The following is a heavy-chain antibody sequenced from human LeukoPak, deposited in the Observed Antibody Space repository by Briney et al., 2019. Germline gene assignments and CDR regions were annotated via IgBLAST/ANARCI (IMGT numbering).Heavy chain of an antibody. V-gene: IGHV1-69*06. Sequence: SVRVSYKASGDTFNIYAINWERQAPGQGVEWMGGIIPIFGTKKYAQKFQGRVKITADKSTSTVYMELSSLRSEDTAVYYCARGDYYGSGGFDYWGQGNLVTVSS. CDR1: GDTFNIYA. D-gene: IGHD3-10*01. J-gene: IGHJ4*02. CDR2: IIPIFGTK. CDR3: ARGDYYGSGGFDY.